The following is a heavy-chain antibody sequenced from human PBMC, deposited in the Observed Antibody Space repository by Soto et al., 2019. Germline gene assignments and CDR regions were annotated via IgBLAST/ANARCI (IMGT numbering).Heavy chain of an antibody. Sequence: QITLKESGTTLVKPTQTLTLTCTFSGFSLSTTAVGVGWIRQPPGKALECLAVIYWDDDKRYRPSLKTRLSITTDTSKNQVVLTMTNMDPVDTATYYCARYVAGTTGSAFDMWGQGTMVAVSS. CDR3: ARYVAGTTGSAFDM. CDR2: IYWDDDK. CDR1: GFSLSTTAVG. D-gene: IGHD1-1*01. V-gene: IGHV2-5*02. J-gene: IGHJ3*02.